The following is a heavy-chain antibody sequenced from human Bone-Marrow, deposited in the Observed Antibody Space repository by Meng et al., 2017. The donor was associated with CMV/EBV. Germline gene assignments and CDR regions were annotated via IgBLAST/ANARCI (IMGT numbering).Heavy chain of an antibody. J-gene: IGHJ5*02. D-gene: IGHD2-2*01. CDR2: IYYSGST. CDR3: AREEDIVVVPAAMNWFDP. V-gene: IGHV4-39*07. Sequence: SETLSLTCTVSGGSISSSSYYWGWIRQPPGKGLEWIGSIYYSGSTYYNPSLKSRVTISVDTSKNQFSLKLSSVTAADTAVYYCAREEDIVVVPAAMNWFDPWGQGTRVTGSS. CDR1: GGSISSSSYY.